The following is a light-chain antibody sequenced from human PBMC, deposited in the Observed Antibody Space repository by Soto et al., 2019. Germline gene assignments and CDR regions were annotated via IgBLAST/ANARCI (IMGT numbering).Light chain of an antibody. J-gene: IGKJ4*01. Sequence: EIVMTQSPATLSVSPGEGATLSCRASQNVYSNLAWYQQKPGQAPRLLIYGASTRATSIPARFSGSGSGKEFTLTISSMQSEDFAVYYCQQHGNWHLTFGGGTKVEIK. V-gene: IGKV3-15*01. CDR3: QQHGNWHLT. CDR1: QNVYSN. CDR2: GAS.